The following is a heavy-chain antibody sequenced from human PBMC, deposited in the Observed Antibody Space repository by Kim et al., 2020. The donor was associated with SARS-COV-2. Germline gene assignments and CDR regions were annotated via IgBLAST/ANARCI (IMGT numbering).Heavy chain of an antibody. D-gene: IGHD5-12*01. Sequence: SETLSLTCTVSGGSISSYYWSWIRQPAGKGLEWIGRIYTSGSTNYNPSLKSRVTMSVDTSKNQFSLKLSSVTAADTAVYYCARDMGPPSGSGYDQFDVYYYYYGMDVWGQGTTVTVSS. CDR2: IYTSGST. J-gene: IGHJ6*02. CDR3: ARDMGPPSGSGYDQFDVYYYYYGMDV. V-gene: IGHV4-4*07. CDR1: GGSISSYY.